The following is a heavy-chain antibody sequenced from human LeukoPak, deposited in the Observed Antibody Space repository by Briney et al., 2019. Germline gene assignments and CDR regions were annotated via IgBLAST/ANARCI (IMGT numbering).Heavy chain of an antibody. CDR3: AREGHYYDSSGYSSDWYYYGMDV. D-gene: IGHD3-22*01. CDR2: ISSSGSTI. J-gene: IGHJ6*02. V-gene: IGHV3-11*04. Sequence: GGSLRLSCAASGFTFSDYYMTWIRQAPGKGLEWVSYISSSGSTIYYADSVKGRFTISRDNAKNSLYLQMNSLRAEDTAVYYCAREGHYYDSSGYSSDWYYYGMDVWGQGTTVTVSS. CDR1: GFTFSDYY.